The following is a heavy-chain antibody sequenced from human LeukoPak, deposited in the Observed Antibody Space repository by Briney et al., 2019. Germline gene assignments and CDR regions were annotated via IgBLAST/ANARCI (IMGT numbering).Heavy chain of an antibody. J-gene: IGHJ4*02. CDR1: GGSFSGYY. V-gene: IGHV4-34*01. D-gene: IGHD5-18*01. CDR3: ARVRGYSYGSLDY. CDR2: INHSGST. Sequence: SETLSLTCAVYGGSFSGYYWSWIRQPPGKGLEWIGEINHSGSTNYNPSLKSRVTISVDTSKNQFSLKLSSVTAADAAVYYCARVRGYSYGSLDYWGQGTLVTVSS.